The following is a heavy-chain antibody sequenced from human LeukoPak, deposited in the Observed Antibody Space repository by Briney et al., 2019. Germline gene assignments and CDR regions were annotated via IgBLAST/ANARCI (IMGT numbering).Heavy chain of an antibody. CDR1: GILVSSNY. D-gene: IGHD5-18*01. CDR2: IDSTGST. Sequence: GGSLRLSCVASGILVSSNYMSWVRQAPGKGLEWVSFIDSTGSTYYADSVKGRFTISRDNSRNTLYLQMNSLRVEDTAVYYCARRERLGYSYGRGTLDIWGQGTMVTVTS. J-gene: IGHJ3*02. CDR3: ARRERLGYSYGRGTLDI. V-gene: IGHV3-66*01.